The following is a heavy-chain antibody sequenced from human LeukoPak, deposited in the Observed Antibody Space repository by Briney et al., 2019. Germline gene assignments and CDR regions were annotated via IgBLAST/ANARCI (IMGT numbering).Heavy chain of an antibody. CDR3: ASSSAYCGGDCYRFDY. CDR1: GGTFSSYA. D-gene: IGHD2-21*02. V-gene: IGHV1-69*13. CDR2: IIPIFGTA. Sequence: SVKVSCKASGGTFSSYAISWVRQAPGQGLEWMGGIIPIFGTANYAQKFQGRVTITADESTSAAYMELSSLRSEDTAVYYCASSSAYCGGDCYRFDYWGQGTLVTVSS. J-gene: IGHJ4*02.